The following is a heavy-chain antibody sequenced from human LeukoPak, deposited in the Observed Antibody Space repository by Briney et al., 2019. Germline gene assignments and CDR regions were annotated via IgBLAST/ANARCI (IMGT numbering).Heavy chain of an antibody. CDR1: GFTFSDYD. V-gene: IGHV3-13*01. Sequence: PGGSLRLSCAASGFTFSDYDRHWVRQATGKGPEWVSAIGTAGDTYYTGSVKGRFTISRENAKNSLYLQMNSLRAGDTAVYYCARVAKERVGGVYYFDYWGQGTLVTVSS. CDR2: IGTAGDT. CDR3: ARVAKERVGGVYYFDY. J-gene: IGHJ4*02. D-gene: IGHD1-1*01.